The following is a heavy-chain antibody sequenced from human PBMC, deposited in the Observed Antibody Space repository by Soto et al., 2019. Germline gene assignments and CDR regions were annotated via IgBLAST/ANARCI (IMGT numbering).Heavy chain of an antibody. CDR2: IDPSDSYT. CDR3: ASHGAMVRGVISPYYYYGMEV. D-gene: IGHD3-10*01. J-gene: IGHJ6*02. V-gene: IGHV5-10-1*01. Sequence: GESLKISCKGSGYGFTSYWISWVRQMPGKGLEWMGRIDPSDSYTNYSPSFQGHVTISADKSISTAYLQWSSLKASDTAMYYCASHGAMVRGVISPYYYYGMEVWGQGTTVTVSS. CDR1: GYGFTSYW.